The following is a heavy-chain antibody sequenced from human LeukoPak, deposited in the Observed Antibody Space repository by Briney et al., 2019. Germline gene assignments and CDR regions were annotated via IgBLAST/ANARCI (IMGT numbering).Heavy chain of an antibody. CDR3: ASPIGGHAMDV. CDR2: IYPSDSDT. J-gene: IGHJ6*02. Sequence: GESLKISCKGSGYSFPSYWIGWVRQMPGKGLEWMGIIYPSDSDTRYSPSFQGQVTISADKSINTAYLQWSSLKVSGTAMYYCASPIGGHAMDVWGQGTTVTVSS. CDR1: GYSFPSYW. V-gene: IGHV5-51*01. D-gene: IGHD3-10*01.